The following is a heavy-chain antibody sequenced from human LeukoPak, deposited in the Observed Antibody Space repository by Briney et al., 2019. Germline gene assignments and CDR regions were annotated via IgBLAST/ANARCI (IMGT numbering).Heavy chain of an antibody. J-gene: IGHJ5*02. CDR3: ARGDPHSDL. V-gene: IGHV3-48*03. CDR2: ITISGHTK. Sequence: GGSLRLSCVASGFDLNTYEMHWVRQAPGKGLEWIADITISGHTKNYADSVKGRFTISRDNAGTSLYLQMNSLRVEDTGVYYCARGDPHSDLWGQGTLVTVSS. CDR1: GFDLNTYE.